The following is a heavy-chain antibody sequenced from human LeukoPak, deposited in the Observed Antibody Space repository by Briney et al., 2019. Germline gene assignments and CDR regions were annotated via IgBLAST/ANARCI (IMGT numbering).Heavy chain of an antibody. V-gene: IGHV3-21*01. J-gene: IGHJ3*02. CDR1: GFTFSSYS. D-gene: IGHD2/OR15-2a*01. CDR2: ISSSSSYI. Sequence: PGGSLRLSCAASGFTFSSYSMNWVRQAPGKGLEWVSSISSSSSYIYYADSVKGRFTISRDNAKNSLYLQMNSLRAEDTAVYYCATSPEGLFAFDIWGQGTMVTVSS. CDR3: ATSPEGLFAFDI.